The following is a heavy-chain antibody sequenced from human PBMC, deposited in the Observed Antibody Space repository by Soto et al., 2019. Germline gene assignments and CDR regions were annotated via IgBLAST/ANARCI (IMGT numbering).Heavy chain of an antibody. CDR1: GFTFSDYY. CDR2: VGRSGTYT. Sequence: PGGSLRLSCAASGFTFSDYYMSWIRQAPGKGLEWVSYVGRSGTYTNYADSVKGRFTISRDNAKNSLYLQMNSLRAEDTAVYYCATYYYDSSGYYYFAYWGQGTLVTVS. D-gene: IGHD3-22*01. J-gene: IGHJ4*02. V-gene: IGHV3-11*06. CDR3: ATYYYDSSGYYYFAY.